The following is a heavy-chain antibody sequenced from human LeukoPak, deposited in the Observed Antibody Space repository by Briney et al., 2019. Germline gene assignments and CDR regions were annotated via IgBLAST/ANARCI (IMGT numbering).Heavy chain of an antibody. CDR1: GFTFISSG. Sequence: GGSLRLSCTASGFTFISSGMHWVRQGPGEGLAWVSFIDYDGTDKYYADSVKGRFTISRDNSKNTLYLQMNKLRAEDTAVYYCTNFDHWGQGTLLTVSS. V-gene: IGHV3-30*02. CDR2: IDYDGTDK. J-gene: IGHJ4*02. CDR3: TNFDH.